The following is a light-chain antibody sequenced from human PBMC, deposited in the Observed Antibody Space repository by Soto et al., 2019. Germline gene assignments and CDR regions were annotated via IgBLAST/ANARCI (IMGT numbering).Light chain of an antibody. Sequence: IQMTPFTYNLSSSDGARVTITCRPSQSISSWLAWYQQKPGKAPKLLIYKASSLESGVPSRFSGSGSGTEFTLTISSLQPDDFATYYCQEYNSYSVTLGEGTKVDIK. CDR1: QSISSW. J-gene: IGKJ1*01. V-gene: IGKV1-5*03. CDR3: QEYNSYSVT. CDR2: KAS.